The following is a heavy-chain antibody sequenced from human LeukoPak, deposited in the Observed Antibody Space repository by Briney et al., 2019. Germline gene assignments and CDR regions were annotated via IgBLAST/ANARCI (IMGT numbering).Heavy chain of an antibody. J-gene: IGHJ4*02. CDR2: IRYDGSNK. CDR3: AKDIRSSSHFDY. CDR1: GFTFSSYG. D-gene: IGHD6-6*01. V-gene: IGHV3-30*02. Sequence: GGSLRLSCAASGFTFSSYGMHWVRQAPGKGLEWVAFIRYDGSNKYYADSVKGRFTISRDNSKNTLYLQVNSLRAEDTAVYYCAKDIRSSSHFDYWGQGTLVTVSS.